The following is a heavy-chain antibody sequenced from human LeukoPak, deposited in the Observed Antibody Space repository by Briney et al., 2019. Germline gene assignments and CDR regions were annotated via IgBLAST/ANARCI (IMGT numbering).Heavy chain of an antibody. D-gene: IGHD3-10*01. CDR1: GFTFSSYG. Sequence: GGSLRLSCAASGFTFSSYGMHWVRQAPGKGLEWVADISYDGSNKYYADSVQGRFNISRDNSRTTLYLQMNSLRAEDTAVYYCAKDLLTMVRGADYWGQGTLVTVSS. CDR2: ISYDGSNK. V-gene: IGHV3-30*18. CDR3: AKDLLTMVRGADY. J-gene: IGHJ4*02.